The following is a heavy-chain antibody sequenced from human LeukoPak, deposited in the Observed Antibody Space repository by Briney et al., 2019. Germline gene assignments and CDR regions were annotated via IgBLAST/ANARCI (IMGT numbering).Heavy chain of an antibody. CDR2: INPNSGGT. Sequence: ASVKVSCKASGYTFTGYYMHWVRQAPGQGLEWMGWINPNSGGTNYAQKFQGRVTMTRDTSICTAYMELSRLRSDDTAVYYCARVRKYYDSTDAFDTWGQGTMVTVSS. CDR3: ARVRKYYDSTDAFDT. J-gene: IGHJ3*02. CDR1: GYTFTGYY. D-gene: IGHD3-22*01. V-gene: IGHV1-2*02.